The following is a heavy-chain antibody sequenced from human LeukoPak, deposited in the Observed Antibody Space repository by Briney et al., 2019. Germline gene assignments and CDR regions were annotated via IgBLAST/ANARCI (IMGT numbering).Heavy chain of an antibody. CDR2: ICDSGRTI. D-gene: IGHD3-22*01. CDR3: ARDRLGDYDHSGYYDK. Sequence: SLRLSCAASGFTFSDYYMSWIRQAPRKGLQWVSYICDSGRTIYYADSVKGRFTISRDNAKNSVYLQMNNLRAEDTAVYYCARDRLGDYDHSGYYDKWGQGTLVTVSS. V-gene: IGHV3-11*01. CDR1: GFTFSDYY. J-gene: IGHJ4*02.